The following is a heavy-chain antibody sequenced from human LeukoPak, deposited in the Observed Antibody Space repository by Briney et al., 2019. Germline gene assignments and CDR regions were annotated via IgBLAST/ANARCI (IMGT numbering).Heavy chain of an antibody. J-gene: IGHJ6*03. CDR2: IYPGDSDT. D-gene: IGHD1-26*01. CDR1: GCSFTSYW. V-gene: IGHV5-51*01. Sequence: GESLKISCKGSGCSFTSYWIGWVRQMPGKGLEWMGIIYPGDSDTRYSPSFQGQVTISADKSISTAYLQWSSLKASDTAMYYCARTAEWELLPRHYYYYYYMDVWGKGTTVTVSS. CDR3: ARTAEWELLPRHYYYYYYMDV.